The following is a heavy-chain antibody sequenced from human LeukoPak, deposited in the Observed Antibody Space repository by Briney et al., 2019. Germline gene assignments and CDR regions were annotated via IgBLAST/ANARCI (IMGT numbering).Heavy chain of an antibody. CDR1: GFTFSSYD. Sequence: GGSLRLSCAASGFTFSSYDMHWVRQATGKGLEWVSAIGTAGDTYYPGSVKGRFTISRENAKNSLYLQMNSLRAGDTAVYYCAREGTGTTRDAFDIWGQGTMITVSS. V-gene: IGHV3-13*01. J-gene: IGHJ3*02. D-gene: IGHD1-1*01. CDR2: IGTAGDT. CDR3: AREGTGTTRDAFDI.